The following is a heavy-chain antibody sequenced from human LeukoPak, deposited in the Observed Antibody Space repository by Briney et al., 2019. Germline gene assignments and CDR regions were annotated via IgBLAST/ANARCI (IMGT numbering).Heavy chain of an antibody. V-gene: IGHV3-23*01. D-gene: IGHD3-3*01. J-gene: IGHJ4*02. CDR2: ISGSGGST. CDR3: AKDEGSPYYDFWSGYPQDY. Sequence: AGGSLRLSCTASGFTLGDYAMSWVRQAPGEGLEWVSAISGSGGSTYYADSVKGRFTISRDNSKNTLYLQMNSLRAEDTAVYYCAKDEGSPYYDFWSGYPQDYWGQGTLVTVSS. CDR1: GFTLGDYA.